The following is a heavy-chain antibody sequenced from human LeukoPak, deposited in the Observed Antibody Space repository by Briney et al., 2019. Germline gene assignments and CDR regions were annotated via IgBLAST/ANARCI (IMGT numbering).Heavy chain of an antibody. CDR3: AKSPNYDSSGYYPDAFDI. CDR1: GFTFSSYA. J-gene: IGHJ3*02. V-gene: IGHV3-23*01. CDR2: ISGSGGST. Sequence: PGGSLRLSCAASGFTFSSYAMSWVRQAPGKGLEWVSAISGSGGSTYYADSVKGRFTISRDNSKNTMYLQMNSLRAEDTAVYYCAKSPNYDSSGYYPDAFDIWGQGTMVTVSS. D-gene: IGHD3-22*01.